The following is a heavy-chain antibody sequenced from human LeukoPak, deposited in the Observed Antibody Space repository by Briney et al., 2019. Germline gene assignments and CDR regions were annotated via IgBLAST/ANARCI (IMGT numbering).Heavy chain of an antibody. CDR2: ISSTSSYI. Sequence: GGSLRLSCAPSGFTFSSYSMNWVRQAPGKGLEWVSSISSTSSYIYYADSVKGRFTISRDNSKNTLFLQMNSLRTEDTAVYFCARWGNDYSQFDSWGQGTLVTVS. V-gene: IGHV3-21*04. D-gene: IGHD4-11*01. CDR1: GFTFSSYS. CDR3: ARWGNDYSQFDS. J-gene: IGHJ4*02.